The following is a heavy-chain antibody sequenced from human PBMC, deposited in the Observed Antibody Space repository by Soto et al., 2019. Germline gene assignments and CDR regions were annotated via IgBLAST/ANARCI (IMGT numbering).Heavy chain of an antibody. Sequence: EVQLLESGGGLVQPEGSLRLSCAASGFTFTSYAMGWVRQAPGKGLEWVSVISSGGSTYYADSVRGRFTISRDNSKDTLFLQMNSLRAEDTAVYYCAKRRGAGGHFDYWGQGALVTVSS. J-gene: IGHJ4*02. CDR2: ISSGGST. V-gene: IGHV3-23*01. CDR1: GFTFTSYA. D-gene: IGHD2-15*01. CDR3: AKRRGAGGHFDY.